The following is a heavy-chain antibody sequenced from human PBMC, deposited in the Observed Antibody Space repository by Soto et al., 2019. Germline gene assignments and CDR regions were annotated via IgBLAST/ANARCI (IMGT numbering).Heavy chain of an antibody. CDR2: IIHSEST. D-gene: IGHD6-6*01. J-gene: IGHJ6*02. Sequence: ASETLSLTCAVYGGSFSAYYWSWVRQPPGKGLEWIGEIIHSESTKYNPSLKSRVTISVDTSKNQFSLRVTSVTAADTAVYYCAGREFASSSFHYYYYAVDVWGQGTTVTVSS. CDR3: AGREFASSSFHYYYYAVDV. V-gene: IGHV4-34*12. CDR1: GGSFSAYY.